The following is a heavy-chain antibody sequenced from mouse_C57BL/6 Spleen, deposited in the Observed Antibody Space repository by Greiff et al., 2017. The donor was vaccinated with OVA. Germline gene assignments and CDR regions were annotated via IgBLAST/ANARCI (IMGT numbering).Heavy chain of an antibody. CDR1: GFNIKDDY. V-gene: IGHV14-4*01. CDR2: IDPENGDT. J-gene: IGHJ2*01. Sequence: EVQLVESGAELVRPGASVKLSCTASGFNIKDDYMHWVKQRPEQGLEWIGWIDPENGDTEYASKFQGKATITADTSSNTAYLQLSSLTSEDTTVYYCTFRYFDYWGQGTTLTVSS. CDR3: TFRYFDY.